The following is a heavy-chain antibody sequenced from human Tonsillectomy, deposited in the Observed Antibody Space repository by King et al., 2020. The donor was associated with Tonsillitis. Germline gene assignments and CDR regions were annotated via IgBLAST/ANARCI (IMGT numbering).Heavy chain of an antibody. D-gene: IGHD4-23*01. J-gene: IGHJ4*02. V-gene: IGHV3-30*04. CDR3: ATGRGEEVVKPLDF. CDR2: VSYDGSNE. CDR1: GFTFSSYP. Sequence: VQLVESGGGVVQSGRSLRLSCAASGFTFSSYPMYWVRQAPGKGLEWVAVVSYDGSNEHYADSVKGRFTISRDNSKNTLFLQMSSLRDEDTAVYYCATGRGEEVVKPLDFWGQGTLVTVSS.